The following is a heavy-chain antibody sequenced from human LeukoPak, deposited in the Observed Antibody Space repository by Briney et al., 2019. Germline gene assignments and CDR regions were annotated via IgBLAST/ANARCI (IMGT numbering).Heavy chain of an antibody. D-gene: IGHD3-22*01. J-gene: IGHJ3*02. V-gene: IGHV4-4*07. CDR3: ARGEVWSGYPYYYDSSGPDAFDI. CDR1: GGSISSYY. CDR2: IYTSGST. Sequence: SETLSLTCTVSGGSISSYYWSWIRQPAGKGLEWIGRIYTSGSTNYNPSLKSRVTMSVDTSKNQFSLKLSSVTAADTAVYYCARGEVWSGYPYYYDSSGPDAFDIWGQGTMVTVSS.